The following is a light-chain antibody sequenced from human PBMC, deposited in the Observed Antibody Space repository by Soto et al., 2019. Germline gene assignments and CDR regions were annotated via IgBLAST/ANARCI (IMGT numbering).Light chain of an antibody. J-gene: IGLJ3*02. CDR1: SSDVAAYGSVCY. Sequence: QSALTQPASVSGSPGQSITISCTGTSSDVAAYGSVCYVSWYQHHPGRAPKLIIYEVINRPSGVSNRFSGSKSGKTASLTISGLQAEDDADYYCSSYTTSSTWVFGGGTKLTVL. CDR3: SSYTTSSTWV. CDR2: EVI. V-gene: IGLV2-14*01.